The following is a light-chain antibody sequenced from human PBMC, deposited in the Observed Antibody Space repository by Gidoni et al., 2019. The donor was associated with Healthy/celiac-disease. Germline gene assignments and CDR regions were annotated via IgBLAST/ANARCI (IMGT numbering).Light chain of an antibody. CDR2: DVS. V-gene: IGKV3D-20*01. CDR3: QQYGSSPLT. Sequence: EIVLTQSPATLSLSPGERATLSCGASQSVSSSDLAWYQQKPGLAPRLLIYDVSSRATGIPDRFSGSGSGTDFTLTISRLEPEDFAVYYCQQYGSSPLTFGGGTKVEIK. CDR1: QSVSSSD. J-gene: IGKJ4*01.